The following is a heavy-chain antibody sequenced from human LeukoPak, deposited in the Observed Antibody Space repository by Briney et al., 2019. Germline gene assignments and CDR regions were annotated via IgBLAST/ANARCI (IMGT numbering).Heavy chain of an antibody. CDR3: ARDCDSSGYPVGYFDY. D-gene: IGHD3-22*01. Sequence: ASVKVSCKASGYTFTSYGISWVRQAPGQGLEWMGWISAYNGNTNYAQKLQGRVTMTTDTSTSTAYMELSSLRSEDTAVYYCARDCDSSGYPVGYFDYWGQGTLVTVSS. J-gene: IGHJ4*02. V-gene: IGHV1-18*01. CDR1: GYTFTSYG. CDR2: ISAYNGNT.